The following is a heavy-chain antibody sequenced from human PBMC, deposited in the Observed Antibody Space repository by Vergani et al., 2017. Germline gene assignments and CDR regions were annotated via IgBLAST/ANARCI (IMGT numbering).Heavy chain of an antibody. J-gene: IGHJ4*02. V-gene: IGHV3-30-3*01. Sequence: QVQLVESGGGVVQPGTSLRLSCVVSGFALNRHAMYWVRQAPGKGLEWVVGISFDGTNEYYPDLVKGRFTIPRDIAKNTLYLQVRSLRLEDTGVYHCVRDRGLCAGGRCYTEAWDYWGQGTLVTVSS. D-gene: IGHD2-2*02. CDR2: ISFDGTNE. CDR3: VRDRGLCAGGRCYTEAWDY. CDR1: GFALNRHA.